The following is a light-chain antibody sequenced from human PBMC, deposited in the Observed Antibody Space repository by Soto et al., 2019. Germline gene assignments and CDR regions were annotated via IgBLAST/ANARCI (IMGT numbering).Light chain of an antibody. Sequence: LTQSASTLSLSPGERATLSCTASQGISSYIAWYKQKPGHPPRLLMFDASRRVAGIPPRFSGGGFGREFTLTISSLEPEDFAIYYCQQRGETFGPGTRLEIK. V-gene: IGKV3-11*02. CDR2: DAS. CDR3: QQRGET. CDR1: QGISSY. J-gene: IGKJ5*01.